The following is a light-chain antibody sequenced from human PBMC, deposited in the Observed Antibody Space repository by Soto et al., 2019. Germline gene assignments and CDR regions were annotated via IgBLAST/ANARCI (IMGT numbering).Light chain of an antibody. V-gene: IGKV1-33*01. CDR3: QQYDNLPLT. CDR2: DAS. J-gene: IGKJ4*01. CDR1: QDISNY. Sequence: DIQMTQSPSSLSAFVGDRVTITCQASQDISNYLNWYQQKPGKAPKLLIYDASNLQTGVPSRFSGSGSGTDFTFILSSLQPEDIATYYCQQYDNLPLTFGGGTKVEIK.